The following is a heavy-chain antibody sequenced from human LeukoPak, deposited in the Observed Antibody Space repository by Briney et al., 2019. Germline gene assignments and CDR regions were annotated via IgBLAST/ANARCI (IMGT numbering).Heavy chain of an antibody. CDR1: GFTFSSYE. CDR2: ISNSGSTI. D-gene: IGHD2-2*01. J-gene: IGHJ4*02. CDR3: ARGFTGWVTSPIDY. Sequence: GGSLRLSCAASGFTFSSYEMNWVRQAPGKGLEWISYISNSGSTIYYADSVKGRFTISRDNAKNSLSLQMNSLRAEDTAVYYCARGFTGWVTSPIDYWGQGTLVTVSS. V-gene: IGHV3-48*03.